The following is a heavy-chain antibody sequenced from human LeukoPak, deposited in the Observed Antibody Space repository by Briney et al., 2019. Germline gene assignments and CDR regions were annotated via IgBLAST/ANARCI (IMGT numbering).Heavy chain of an antibody. CDR3: ARRKLPADAFDI. V-gene: IGHV1-18*01. CDR1: GYTFTSYY. D-gene: IGHD1-26*01. Sequence: GASVNVSCKASGYTFTSYYITWVRQAPGQGREWMGWISAYNGNTNYAQKLQGRVTMTTDTSTSTAYMELRSLRCDDTAVYYWARRKLPADAFDIWGQGTMVTVSS. CDR2: ISAYNGNT. J-gene: IGHJ3*02.